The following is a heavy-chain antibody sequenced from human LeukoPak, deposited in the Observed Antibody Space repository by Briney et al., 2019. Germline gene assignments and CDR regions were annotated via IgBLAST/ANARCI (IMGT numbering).Heavy chain of an antibody. CDR1: GGSISSGGYY. J-gene: IGHJ4*02. Sequence: SETLSLTCTVSGGSISSGGYYWSWIRQHPGKGLEWIGYIYYSGSTYYNPSLKSRVTISIDTSKNQFSLKLSSVTAADTAVYYCATLSGGQLWSSFDYWGQGTLVTVSP. CDR2: IYYSGST. V-gene: IGHV4-31*03. CDR3: ATLSGGQLWSSFDY. D-gene: IGHD5-18*01.